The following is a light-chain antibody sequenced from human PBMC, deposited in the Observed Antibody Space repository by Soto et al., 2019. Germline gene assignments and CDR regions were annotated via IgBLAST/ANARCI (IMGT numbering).Light chain of an antibody. CDR1: SFNIGSNY. Sequence: QTVVTQPPSASGTPGQRVTISCSGSSFNIGSNYVYWYQQLPGTAPKLLIYRNNQRPSGVPDRFSGSKSGTSASLAISGLRSEDEADYYCAAWDDSLSGGVFGGGTKLTVL. J-gene: IGLJ3*02. V-gene: IGLV1-47*01. CDR3: AAWDDSLSGGV. CDR2: RNN.